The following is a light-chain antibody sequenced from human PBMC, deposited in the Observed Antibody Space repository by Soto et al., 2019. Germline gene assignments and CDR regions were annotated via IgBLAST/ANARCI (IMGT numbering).Light chain of an antibody. CDR1: QNIDNY. V-gene: IGKV1-39*01. Sequence: DIQMTQSPSSLSASLGDRVTITCRASQNIDNYLNWYQQKPGKAPKLLIYATSTLQSGVLSRFSGSGSGTEFTLTISSLQAEDFATYFCQESYISPAVSFGGGTKVEIK. CDR3: QESYISPAVS. J-gene: IGKJ4*01. CDR2: ATS.